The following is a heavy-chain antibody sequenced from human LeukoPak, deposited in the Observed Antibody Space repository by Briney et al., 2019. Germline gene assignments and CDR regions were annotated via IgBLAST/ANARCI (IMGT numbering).Heavy chain of an antibody. Sequence: GGSLRLSCAASGFTFSTYSMNWVRQAPGKGLEWASYISSSSNTIYYAESVRGRFTISRDNAKNSLYLQMNSLRAEDTAVYYCARDPHYTSSWYDYWGQGTLVTVSS. CDR2: ISSSSNTI. CDR3: ARDPHYTSSWYDY. D-gene: IGHD6-13*01. J-gene: IGHJ4*02. CDR1: GFTFSTYS. V-gene: IGHV3-48*04.